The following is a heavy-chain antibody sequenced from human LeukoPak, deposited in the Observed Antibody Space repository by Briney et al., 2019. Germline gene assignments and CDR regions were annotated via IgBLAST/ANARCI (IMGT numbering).Heavy chain of an antibody. D-gene: IGHD3-3*01. CDR1: GYTVISYG. V-gene: IGHV1-18*01. CDR2: SSAYNGNT. J-gene: IGHJ5*02. CDR3: ARDPTITIFGVVTYNWFDP. Sequence: GASVKVSCKASGYTVISYGISWVRQAPGQGLEGMGWSSAYNGNTNHAQKLQGRVTMTTDTSTSTAYMELRSLRSDDTAVYYCARDPTITIFGVVTYNWFDPWGQGTLVTVSS.